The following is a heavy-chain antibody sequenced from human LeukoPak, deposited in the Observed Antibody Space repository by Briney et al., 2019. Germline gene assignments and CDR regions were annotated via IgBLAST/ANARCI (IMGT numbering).Heavy chain of an antibody. V-gene: IGHV4-59*01. Sequence: SETLSLTCTVSGGSISSYYWSWIRQPPGKGLEWIGYVYYSGSTNYNPSLKSRVTISVDTSKNQFSLKLSSVTAADTAVYYCAGMRITTPTVRTLDYWGQGTLVTVSS. D-gene: IGHD1-14*01. J-gene: IGHJ4*02. CDR2: VYYSGST. CDR3: AGMRITTPTVRTLDY. CDR1: GGSISSYY.